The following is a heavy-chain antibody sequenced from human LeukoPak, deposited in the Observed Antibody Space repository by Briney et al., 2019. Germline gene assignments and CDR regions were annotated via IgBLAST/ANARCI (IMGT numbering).Heavy chain of an antibody. CDR1: GFTFSSYE. Sequence: GGSLRLSCAASGFTFSSYEMNWVRQAPGKGPEWVSYISSSDSTIYYADSVKGRFTISRDNAKNSLYLQMNSLRAEDTAVYYCARERGRNYFDYWGQGTLVTVSS. CDR3: ARERGRNYFDY. CDR2: ISSSDSTI. V-gene: IGHV3-48*03. J-gene: IGHJ4*02.